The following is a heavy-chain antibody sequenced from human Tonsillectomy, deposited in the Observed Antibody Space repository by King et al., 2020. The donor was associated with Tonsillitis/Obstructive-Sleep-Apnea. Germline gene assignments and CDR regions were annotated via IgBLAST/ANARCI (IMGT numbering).Heavy chain of an antibody. Sequence: VQLQESGPGLVKPSGTLSLTCAVSGGSISSSNWWSWVRQPPGKGLEWIGEIYHSGSTNYNPSLKSRVTISVDKPKNQFSLKLSSVTAAATAVYYCARDPFVVVVAAPDAFDIWGQGTMVTVSS. J-gene: IGHJ3*02. V-gene: IGHV4-4*02. CDR2: IYHSGST. CDR3: ARDPFVVVVAAPDAFDI. CDR1: GGSISSSNW. D-gene: IGHD2-15*01.